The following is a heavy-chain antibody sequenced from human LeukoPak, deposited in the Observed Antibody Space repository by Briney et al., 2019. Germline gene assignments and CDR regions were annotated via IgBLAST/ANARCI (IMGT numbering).Heavy chain of an antibody. J-gene: IGHJ3*02. CDR1: GGSISSHY. CDR3: ARELTYYYDSSGYYPDAFDI. V-gene: IGHV4-59*11. CDR2: IYYSGST. Sequence: PSETMSLTSTVSGGSISSHYWSWIRQPPGKGLEWIGYIYYSGSTNYNPSLKSRVTISVDTSKNQFSLKLSSLTAADTAVYYCARELTYYYDSSGYYPDAFDIWGQGTMVTVSS. D-gene: IGHD3-22*01.